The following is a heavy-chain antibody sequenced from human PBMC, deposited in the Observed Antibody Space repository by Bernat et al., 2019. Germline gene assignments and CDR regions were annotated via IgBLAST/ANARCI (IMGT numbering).Heavy chain of an antibody. V-gene: IGHV3-21*01. Sequence: EVQLVESGGGLVKPGGSLRLSCAASGFTFSSYSMNWVRQAPGKGLEWVSSISSSSSYIYYAASVKGRFTISRDNAKNSLYLQMNSLSAEDTAVYYCAGRGVRGVKAPSDYWGQGTLVTVSS. CDR3: AGRGVRGVKAPSDY. J-gene: IGHJ4*02. CDR1: GFTFSSYS. D-gene: IGHD3-10*01. CDR2: ISSSSSYI.